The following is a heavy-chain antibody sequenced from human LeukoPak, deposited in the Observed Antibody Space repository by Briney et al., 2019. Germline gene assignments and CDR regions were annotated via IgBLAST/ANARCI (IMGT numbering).Heavy chain of an antibody. Sequence: PGGSLRLSCAASGFTFSTYSMNWVRQAPGKGLEWVSSITGSSRFIYYADSMKGRFTISRDNAKNSMYLQMSSLRAEDTAAYYCARDRSSGWYDYWGQGILVTVSS. V-gene: IGHV3-21*01. CDR1: GFTFSTYS. D-gene: IGHD6-19*01. J-gene: IGHJ4*02. CDR2: ITGSSRFI. CDR3: ARDRSSGWYDY.